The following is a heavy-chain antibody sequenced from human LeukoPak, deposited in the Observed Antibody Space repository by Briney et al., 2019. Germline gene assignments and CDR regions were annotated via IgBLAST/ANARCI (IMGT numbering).Heavy chain of an antibody. J-gene: IGHJ3*02. Sequence: GGALRLSCVGSGFIFNRQWMGGVRQARGRGVEGVADIKKDGSEKYYVDSVKGRFTISRDNANNSLYLQMNSLRADDTAVYYCARDGAAAGKGYAFDIWGQGTRLTVSS. CDR1: GFIFNRQW. CDR3: ARDGAAAGKGYAFDI. CDR2: IKKDGSEK. D-gene: IGHD6-25*01. V-gene: IGHV3-7*03.